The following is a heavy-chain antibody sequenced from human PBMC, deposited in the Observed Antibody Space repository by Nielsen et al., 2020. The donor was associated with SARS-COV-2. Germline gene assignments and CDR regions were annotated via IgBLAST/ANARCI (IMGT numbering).Heavy chain of an antibody. CDR3: ARPGSGGHYWFDP. CDR1: GYSFTSYW. Sequence: GESLKISCKGSGYSFTSYWIGWVRQMPGKGLEWMGRIDPSDSYTNYSPSFQGHVTISADKSISTAYLQWSSLKASDTAMYYCARPGSGGHYWFDPWGQGTLVTVSS. D-gene: IGHD2-15*01. V-gene: IGHV5-10-1*01. J-gene: IGHJ5*02. CDR2: IDPSDSYT.